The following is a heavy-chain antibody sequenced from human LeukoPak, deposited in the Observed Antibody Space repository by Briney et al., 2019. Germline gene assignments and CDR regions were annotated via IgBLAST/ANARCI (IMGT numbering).Heavy chain of an antibody. Sequence: GGTLRLSCAASGFTFSSYGMSWVRQAPWKGLEWVSAITSSGGSTYYADSVKGRFTISRDNSKNTLYLQMNSLRAEDTAVYYCAKGYYYDSSGYYQYFDYWGQGTLVTVSS. CDR2: ITSSGGST. CDR3: AKGYYYDSSGYYQYFDY. J-gene: IGHJ4*02. D-gene: IGHD3-22*01. CDR1: GFTFSSYG. V-gene: IGHV3-23*01.